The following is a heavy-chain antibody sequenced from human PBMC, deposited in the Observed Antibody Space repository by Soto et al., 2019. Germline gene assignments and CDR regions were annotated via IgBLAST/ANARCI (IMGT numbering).Heavy chain of an antibody. CDR2: ISSSSSYI. CDR1: GFTFSSYS. J-gene: IGHJ4*02. Sequence: EVQLVESGGGLVKPGGSLRLSCAASGFTFSSYSMNWVRQAPGKGLEWVSSISSSSSYIYYADSVKGRFTISRDNAKNSLYLQMNSLRAEDTAVYYCARDPTYYDSSGYPDYWGQGTLVTVSS. CDR3: ARDPTYYDSSGYPDY. V-gene: IGHV3-21*01. D-gene: IGHD3-22*01.